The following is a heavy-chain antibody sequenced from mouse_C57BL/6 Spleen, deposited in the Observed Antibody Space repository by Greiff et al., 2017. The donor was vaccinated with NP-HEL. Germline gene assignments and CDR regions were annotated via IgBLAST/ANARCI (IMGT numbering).Heavy chain of an antibody. CDR3: ARRENYGNLRPFAY. D-gene: IGHD2-1*01. V-gene: IGHV1-64*01. J-gene: IGHJ3*01. CDR2: IHPNSGST. Sequence: VQLQQPGAELVKPGASVKLSCKASGYTFTSYWMHWVKQRPGQGLEWIGMIHPNSGSTNYNEKFKSKATLTVDKSSSTAYMQLSSLTSEDSAVYYCARRENYGNLRPFAYWGQGTLVTVSA. CDR1: GYTFTSYW.